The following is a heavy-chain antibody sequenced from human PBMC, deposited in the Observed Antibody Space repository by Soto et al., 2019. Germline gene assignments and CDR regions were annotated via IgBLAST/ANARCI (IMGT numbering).Heavy chain of an antibody. J-gene: IGHJ4*02. CDR1: GFIFSDYY. D-gene: IGHD4-17*01. Sequence: QVQLVESGGGLVKPGGSLRLSCAASGFIFSDYYMTWLRQAPGKGLEWVSYISTSGDTIYYSDSVKGRFTISRDNAKNSLYLQMNSLTAEDTAVYYCGRARGTVTSYPDYWGQGSLVTVSS. CDR3: GRARGTVTSYPDY. V-gene: IGHV3-11*01. CDR2: ISTSGDTI.